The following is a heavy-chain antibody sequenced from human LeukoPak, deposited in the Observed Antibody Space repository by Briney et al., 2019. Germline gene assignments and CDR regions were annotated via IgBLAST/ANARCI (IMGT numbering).Heavy chain of an antibody. V-gene: IGHV4-59*01. CDR2: VYYNRST. CDR3: ASLGSPDY. CDR1: GGSISSYY. J-gene: IGHJ4*02. Sequence: SETLSLTCSVSGGSISSYYWSWIRQPPGKGLEWIGYVYYNRSTNYNPSLKSRVTISVDTSKNQFSLKLSSVTAADTAVYYCASLGSPDYWGQGALVTVSS. D-gene: IGHD3-10*01.